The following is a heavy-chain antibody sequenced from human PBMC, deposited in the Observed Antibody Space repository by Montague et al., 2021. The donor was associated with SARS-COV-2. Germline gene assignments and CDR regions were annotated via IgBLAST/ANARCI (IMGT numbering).Heavy chain of an antibody. CDR1: GGSFDSDNFF. CDR3: ARHRRYDVVTYYPDF. J-gene: IGHJ4*02. CDR2: ISNGGRT. Sequence: SETLSLTCSVSGGSFDSDNFFWGWIRQPPGKRLEWIGAISNGGRTFDNPSLKSRVTISVHTSRNQLSLNVKSVTAADTAVYYCARHRRYDVVTYYPDFWGQGILVTVPS. D-gene: IGHD3-9*01. V-gene: IGHV4-39*01.